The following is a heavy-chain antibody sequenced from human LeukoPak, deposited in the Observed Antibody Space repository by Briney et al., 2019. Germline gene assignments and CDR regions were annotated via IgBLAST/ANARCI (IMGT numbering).Heavy chain of an antibody. J-gene: IGHJ6*02. Sequence: GGSLRLSCAASGFTFSSYSMNWVRQAPGKGLEWVSSISSSSYIYYADSVKGRFTISRDNAKNSLYLQMNSLRAEDTAVYYCARDSTTVRYYYYYYGMDVWGQGTTVTVSS. V-gene: IGHV3-21*01. CDR3: ARDSTTVRYYYYYYGMDV. CDR2: ISSSSYI. CDR1: GFTFSSYS. D-gene: IGHD4-17*01.